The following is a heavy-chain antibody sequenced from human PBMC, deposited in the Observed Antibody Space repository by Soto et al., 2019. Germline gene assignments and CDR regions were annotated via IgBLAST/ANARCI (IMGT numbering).Heavy chain of an antibody. Sequence: PGGSLRLSCSLSGFTFSDYYMSWIRQAPGKGLEWISYITSSGTYTMYADSVKGRFTISRDNARNSLYLQMNNLRADDTAVYYCARDLLWFGNPTWFDPWGQGNLVTVSS. CDR1: GFTFSDYY. CDR3: ARDLLWFGNPTWFDP. V-gene: IGHV3-11*05. CDR2: ITSSGTYT. J-gene: IGHJ5*02. D-gene: IGHD3-10*01.